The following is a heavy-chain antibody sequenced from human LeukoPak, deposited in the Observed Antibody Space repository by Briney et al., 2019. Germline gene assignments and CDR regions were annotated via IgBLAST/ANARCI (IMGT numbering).Heavy chain of an antibody. D-gene: IGHD3-3*01. J-gene: IGHJ5*02. Sequence: PGESLKISCAASGFTFGNYAMNWVRQAPGKGLEWVSSLSSSGGNPNYADSVKGRFTISRDNSKNTLFLQMNGLRAEDTALYSCAKCARTPEGGSGWCNWFDTWGQGTQVTVSS. CDR2: LSSSGGNP. CDR1: GFTFGNYA. CDR3: AKCARTPEGGSGWCNWFDT. V-gene: IGHV3-23*01.